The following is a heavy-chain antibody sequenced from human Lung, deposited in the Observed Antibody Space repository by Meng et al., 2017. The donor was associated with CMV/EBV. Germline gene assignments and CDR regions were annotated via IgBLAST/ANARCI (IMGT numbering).Heavy chain of an antibody. CDR1: GYSFTTYW. Sequence: GESXKISCKASGYSFTTYWIAWVRQLSGKGLEWMGIIFPGDSETIYSPSFQGQVTIAADKSSTTAYLQWSSLRASDTAMYYCARGLSSSAFKRRNNLFDYWGQGTLVTVSS. J-gene: IGHJ4*02. D-gene: IGHD2-2*01. V-gene: IGHV5-51*01. CDR2: IFPGDSET. CDR3: ARGLSSSAFKRRNNLFDY.